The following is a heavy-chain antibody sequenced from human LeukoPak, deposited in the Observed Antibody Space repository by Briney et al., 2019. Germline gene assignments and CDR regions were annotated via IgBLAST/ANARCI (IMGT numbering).Heavy chain of an antibody. CDR3: AEGGVAAGYFQH. Sequence: GGSLRLSCAASGFTFSSYAMSWVRQAPGKGLEWVSAISGSGGSTYYADSVKGRFTISRDNSKNTLYLQMNSLRAEDTAVYYCAEGGVAAGYFQHWGQGTLVTVSS. CDR1: GFTFSSYA. V-gene: IGHV3-23*01. J-gene: IGHJ1*01. CDR2: ISGSGGST. D-gene: IGHD2-15*01.